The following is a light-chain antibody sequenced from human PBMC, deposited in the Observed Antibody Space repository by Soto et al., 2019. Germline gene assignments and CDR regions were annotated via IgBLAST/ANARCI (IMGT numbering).Light chain of an antibody. CDR1: QSVSSSY. Sequence: EIVLTQSPGTLSSSPGERATLSFGASQSVSSSYLAWYQHRPGQAPRLLIYGSSRRATGIPDRFGGSGSGTDFTLTISRLEPEDFAVYYCQQYGDSSWTFGQGTQVEIK. V-gene: IGKV3-20*01. J-gene: IGKJ1*01. CDR3: QQYGDSSWT. CDR2: GSS.